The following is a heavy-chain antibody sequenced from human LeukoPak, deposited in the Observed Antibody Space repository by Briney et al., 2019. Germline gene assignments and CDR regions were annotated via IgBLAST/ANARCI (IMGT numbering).Heavy chain of an antibody. D-gene: IGHD6-19*01. CDR3: AKPDSSGWLFTVEYYFDY. Sequence: PGGSLRLSCAASGFTFSSYAMSWVHQAPGKGLEWVSAISGSGGSTYYADSVKGRFTISRDNSKNTLYLQMNSLRAEDTAVYYCAKPDSSGWLFTVEYYFDYWGQGTLVTVSS. CDR2: ISGSGGST. CDR1: GFTFSSYA. J-gene: IGHJ4*02. V-gene: IGHV3-23*01.